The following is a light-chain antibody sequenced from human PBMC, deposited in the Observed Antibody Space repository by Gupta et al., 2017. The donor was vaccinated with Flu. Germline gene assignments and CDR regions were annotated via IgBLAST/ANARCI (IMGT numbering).Light chain of an antibody. CDR2: EVT. V-gene: IGLV2-14*01. J-gene: IGLJ3*02. CDR1: SSDVGGYNY. Sequence: GTSSDVGGYNYVSWYQQHPGKAPKLMIYEVTDRPSGVSNRFSGSKSGNTASLTISGLQAEDEADYFCDSYTTTSTWVFGGGTKLTVL. CDR3: DSYTTTSTWV.